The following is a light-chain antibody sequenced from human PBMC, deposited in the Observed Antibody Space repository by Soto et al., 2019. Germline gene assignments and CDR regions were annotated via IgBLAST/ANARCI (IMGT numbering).Light chain of an antibody. J-gene: IGLJ2*01. CDR1: NTGSKS. CDR3: QVWDSSSDVV. Sequence: SYERTKPPSVSVDTGKTARISGGGNNTGSKSVHWYQQKPGQAPVLVIYYDSDRPSGIPERFSGSNSGNTATLTISRVEAGDEADYYCQVWDSSSDVVFGGGTKVTVL. CDR2: YDS. V-gene: IGLV3-21*04.